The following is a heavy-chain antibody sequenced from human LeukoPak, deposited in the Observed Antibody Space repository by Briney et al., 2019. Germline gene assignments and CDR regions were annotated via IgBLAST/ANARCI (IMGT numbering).Heavy chain of an antibody. J-gene: IGHJ6*03. CDR2: IYDSGSA. Sequence: SETLSLTCTVSGVSINRHYWSWIRQPPGKGLEWIGFIYDSGSANYKSSLESRVTMTLDTSKNQFSLKLNSVTAADTAVYYCARVLQNYYHLDVWGKGTTVTVSS. D-gene: IGHD3-3*01. CDR1: GVSINRHY. CDR3: ARVLQNYYHLDV. V-gene: IGHV4-59*11.